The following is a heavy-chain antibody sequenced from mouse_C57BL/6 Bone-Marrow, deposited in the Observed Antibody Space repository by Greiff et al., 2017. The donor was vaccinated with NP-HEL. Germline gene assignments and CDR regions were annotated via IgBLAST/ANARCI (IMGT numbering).Heavy chain of an antibody. V-gene: IGHV1-81*01. CDR2: IYPRSGNT. CDR1: GYTFTSYG. D-gene: IGHD1-1*01. Sequence: VQLQQSGAELARPGASVKLSCKASGYTFTSYGISWVKQRTGQGLEWIGEIYPRSGNTYYNEKFKGKATLTADKSSSTAYMELRSLTSEDSAGYFCARWGYYGSPLYFGYWGKGTTLTVSS. CDR3: ARWGYYGSPLYFGY. J-gene: IGHJ2*01.